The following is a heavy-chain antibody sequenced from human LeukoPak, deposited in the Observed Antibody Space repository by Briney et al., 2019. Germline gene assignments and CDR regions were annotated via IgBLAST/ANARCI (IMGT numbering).Heavy chain of an antibody. Sequence: GGSLRLSCAASGFIFSNYWMSWVRQAPGKGLEWVSAISGSGGSTYYADSVKGRFTISRDNSKNTLYLQMNSLRAEDTAVYYCARKAKVFDYWGQGTLVTVSS. V-gene: IGHV3-23*01. J-gene: IGHJ4*02. CDR1: GFIFSNYW. CDR3: ARKAKVFDY. CDR2: ISGSGGST.